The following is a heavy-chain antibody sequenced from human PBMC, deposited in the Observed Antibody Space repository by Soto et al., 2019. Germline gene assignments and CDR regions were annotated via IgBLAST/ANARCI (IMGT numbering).Heavy chain of an antibody. J-gene: IGHJ4*02. CDR1: GFTFNTYA. D-gene: IGHD2-15*01. CDR3: AKVRSSVLVAASNY. V-gene: IGHV3-23*01. CDR2: ITYSGDSV. Sequence: QPGGSLRLSCAASGFTFNTYAMTWVRQAPGKGLEWVSGITYSGDSVSYADSVKGRFTISRDNSKNTLYLQMNSLRAQDTALHYCAKVRSSVLVAASNYWGQGTLVTVSS.